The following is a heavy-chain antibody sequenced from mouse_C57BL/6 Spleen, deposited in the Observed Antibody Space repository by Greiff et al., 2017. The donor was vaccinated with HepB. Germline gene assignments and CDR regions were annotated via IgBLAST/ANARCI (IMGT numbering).Heavy chain of an antibody. D-gene: IGHD1-1*01. CDR1: GFNIKDYY. V-gene: IGHV14-2*01. CDR2: IDPEDGET. CDR3: VAYCSSALWYFDV. J-gene: IGHJ1*03. Sequence: DVHLVESGAELVKPGASVKLSCTASGFNIKDYYMHWVKQRTEQGLEWIGRIDPEDGETKYAPKFQGKATITADTSSNTAYLQLSSLTSEDTAVYYCVAYCSSALWYFDVWGTGTTLTVSS.